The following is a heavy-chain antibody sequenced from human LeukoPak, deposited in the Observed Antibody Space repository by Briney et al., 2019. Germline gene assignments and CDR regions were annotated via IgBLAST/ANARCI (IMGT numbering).Heavy chain of an antibody. Sequence: PSETLSLTCTVSGGSVSSGSYYWSWIRQPPGKGLEWIGYIYYSGSTNYNPSLKSRVTVSVDTSKNQFSLKLSSVTAADTAVYYCAREEGYCSSTSCYKMGFWFDPWGQGTLVTVSS. CDR3: AREEGYCSSTSCYKMGFWFDP. J-gene: IGHJ5*02. CDR1: GGSVSSGSYY. D-gene: IGHD2-2*02. CDR2: IYYSGST. V-gene: IGHV4-61*01.